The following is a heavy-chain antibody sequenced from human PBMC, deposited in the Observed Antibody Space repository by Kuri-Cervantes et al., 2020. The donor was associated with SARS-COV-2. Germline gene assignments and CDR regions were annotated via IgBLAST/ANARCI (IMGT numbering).Heavy chain of an antibody. Sequence: SETLSLTCAVYGESFIGYYWSWVRQPPGKGLEWIGSIYHSGSTYYNPSLKSRVTISVDTSKNQFSLKLSSVTAADTAVYYCAREGGSRYHDAFDIWGQGTMVTVSS. CDR3: AREGGSRYHDAFDI. CDR1: GESFIGYY. CDR2: IYHSGST. V-gene: IGHV4-34*01. D-gene: IGHD2-15*01. J-gene: IGHJ3*02.